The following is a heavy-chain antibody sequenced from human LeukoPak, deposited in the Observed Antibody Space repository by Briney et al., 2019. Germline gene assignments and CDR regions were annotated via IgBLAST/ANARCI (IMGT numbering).Heavy chain of an antibody. J-gene: IGHJ6*03. V-gene: IGHV4-34*01. CDR3: ARGGTGYCSGGSCLYYYYMDV. CDR2: INHSGST. CDR1: GGSFSGYD. D-gene: IGHD2-15*01. Sequence: PSETLSLTCAVYGGSFSGYDWSWIRQPPGKGLEWIGEINHSGSTNYNPSLKSRVTISVDTSKNQFSLKLSSVTAADTAVYYCARGGTGYCSGGSCLYYYYMDVWGKGTTVTVSS.